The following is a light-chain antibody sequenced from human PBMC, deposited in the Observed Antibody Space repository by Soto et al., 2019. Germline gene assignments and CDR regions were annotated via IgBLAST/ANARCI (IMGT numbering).Light chain of an antibody. V-gene: IGLV1-40*01. Sequence: QSVLTQPPSVSGAPGQRVTISCTGSSSNIGAGCDVHWYQQLPGTAPKLLIYDNRNRPSGVPDRFSGSKSGTSASLAITGLQAEDEADYYCQSYDSSLSAYVFGTGTKVTVL. CDR1: SSNIGAGCD. CDR3: QSYDSSLSAYV. CDR2: DNR. J-gene: IGLJ1*01.